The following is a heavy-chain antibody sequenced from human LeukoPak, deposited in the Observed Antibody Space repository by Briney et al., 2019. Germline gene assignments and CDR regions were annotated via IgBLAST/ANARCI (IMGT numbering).Heavy chain of an antibody. D-gene: IGHD3-22*01. V-gene: IGHV1-2*02. Sequence: ASLKVSCKASGYTFTDYYIHWVRQAPGQGLEGMGWINPNSGGTNYAQKLQDRVTMTRDTSISTAYMELSSLRSDDTAVYYCARQANDHSGHDYWGQGTLVTVSS. J-gene: IGHJ4*02. CDR3: ARQANDHSGHDY. CDR1: GYTFTDYY. CDR2: INPNSGGT.